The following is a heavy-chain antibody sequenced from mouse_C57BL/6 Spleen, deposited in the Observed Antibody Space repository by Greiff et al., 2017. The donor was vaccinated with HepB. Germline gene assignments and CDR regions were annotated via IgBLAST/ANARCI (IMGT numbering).Heavy chain of an antibody. J-gene: IGHJ2*01. CDR1: GYSFTDYN. D-gene: IGHD1-1*01. CDR2: INPNYGTT. V-gene: IGHV1-39*01. Sequence: VQLKQSGPELVKPGASVKISCKASGYSFTDYNMNWVKQSNGKSLEWIGVINPNYGTTSYNQKFKGKATLTVDQSSSTAYMQLNSLTSEDSAVYYCARAYYYGSSQGFDYWGQGTTLTVSS. CDR3: ARAYYYGSSQGFDY.